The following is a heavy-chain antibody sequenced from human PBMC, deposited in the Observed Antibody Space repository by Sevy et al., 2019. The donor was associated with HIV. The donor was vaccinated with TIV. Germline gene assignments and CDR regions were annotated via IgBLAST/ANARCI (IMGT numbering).Heavy chain of an antibody. CDR2: ICYSGST. J-gene: IGHJ5*02. V-gene: IGHV4-30-4*01. CDR3: ARAGYYDILTGYYRSANNWFDP. CDR1: GGSISSGDYY. Sequence: SETLSLTCTVSGGSISSGDYYWSWIRQPPGKGLEWIGYICYSGSTYYNPSLKSRVTISVDTSKNQFSLKLSSVTAADTAVYYCARAGYYDILTGYYRSANNWFDPWGQGTLVTVSS. D-gene: IGHD3-9*01.